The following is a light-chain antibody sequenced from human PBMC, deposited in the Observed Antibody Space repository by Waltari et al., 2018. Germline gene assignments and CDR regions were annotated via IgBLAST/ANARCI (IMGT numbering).Light chain of an antibody. J-gene: IGLJ6*01. V-gene: IGLV2-8*01. CDR1: SSDVGGYNY. CDR2: EVN. Sequence: QSALTQPPSASGSPGQSVTISCTGTSSDVGGYNYVSWYQQHPGTAPKLMIYEVNKRPSGVPDRFSGPKSGNTASLTVSGLQAEDEADYYCSSYAGSNNFVLGSGTQVTVL. CDR3: SSYAGSNNFV.